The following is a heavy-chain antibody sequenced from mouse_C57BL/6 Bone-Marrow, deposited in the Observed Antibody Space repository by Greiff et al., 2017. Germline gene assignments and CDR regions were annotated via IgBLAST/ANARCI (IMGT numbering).Heavy chain of an antibody. J-gene: IGHJ1*03. CDR3: ARYDYYGSSWGFDV. V-gene: IGHV3-8*01. D-gene: IGHD1-1*01. CDR2: ISYSGST. CDR1: GYSITSDY. Sequence: VQLKESGPGLAKPSQTLSLTCSVTGYSITSDYWNWIRKFPGNKLEYMGYISYSGSTYYNPSLKSRISITRDTSKNKYYLQLNSVTTEDTATYYCARYDYYGSSWGFDVWGKGTTVTVSS.